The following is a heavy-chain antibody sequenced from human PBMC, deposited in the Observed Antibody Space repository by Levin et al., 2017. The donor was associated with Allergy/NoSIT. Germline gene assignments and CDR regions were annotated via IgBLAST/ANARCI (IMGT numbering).Heavy chain of an antibody. Sequence: GESLKISCVVSGLTVSNNYMMWVRQAPGKGLEWVSVIYSGGNTYYADSVKGRFTISRDNSRNTLHLQMNSLRGEDTAVYYCARDGAAARAGSCAWGQGTLVTVSS. CDR2: IYSGGNT. CDR3: ARDGAAARAGSCA. CDR1: GLTVSNNY. D-gene: IGHD6-13*01. V-gene: IGHV3-53*01. J-gene: IGHJ5*02.